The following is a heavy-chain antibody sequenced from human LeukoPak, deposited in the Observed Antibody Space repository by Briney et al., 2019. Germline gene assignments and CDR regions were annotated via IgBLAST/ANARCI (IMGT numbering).Heavy chain of an antibody. CDR1: GFTFSSYE. V-gene: IGHV3-48*03. J-gene: IGHJ6*02. Sequence: PGGSLGLSCAASGFTFSSYEMNWVRQAPGKGLGRVSYISSSGSTIYYADSVKGRFTISRDNARNSLYLQMNSLRVEDTAVYYCARLFYYDSSGVYGMDVWGQGTTVTVSS. D-gene: IGHD3-22*01. CDR2: ISSSGSTI. CDR3: ARLFYYDSSGVYGMDV.